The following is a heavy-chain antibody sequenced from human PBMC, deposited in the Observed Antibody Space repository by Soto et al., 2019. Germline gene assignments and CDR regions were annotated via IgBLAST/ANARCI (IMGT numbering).Heavy chain of an antibody. CDR3: AGGMAPIELDF. CDR2: IYYSGYT. J-gene: IGHJ4*02. D-gene: IGHD3-16*01. V-gene: IGHV4-61*01. Sequence: PSETLSLTCTVSGGSISSSRYYWIWIRQAPGKGLEWIGYIYYSGYTKYDPSLKSRVTMSVDTSKNQFSLKLSSVTAADTAVYYCAGGMAPIELDFWGQGTLVTVSS. CDR1: GGSISSSRYY.